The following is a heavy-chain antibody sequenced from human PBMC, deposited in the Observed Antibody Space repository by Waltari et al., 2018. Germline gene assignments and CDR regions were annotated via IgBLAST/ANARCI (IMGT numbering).Heavy chain of an antibody. CDR3: ARHVPDYDSIYYSDF. CDR2: LHYRGNT. J-gene: IGHJ4*02. Sequence: QLQLQESGPGLLKPSETLSLTCTVPGGSTSISSYYWGWIRQTPGEGLEWIGRLHYRGNTYNNPSLQSRVTISVDTSKNQFSLKLTSVTAADTAVYYCARHVPDYDSIYYSDFWGQGTLVTVSS. CDR1: GGSTSISSYY. V-gene: IGHV4-39*01. D-gene: IGHD3-22*01.